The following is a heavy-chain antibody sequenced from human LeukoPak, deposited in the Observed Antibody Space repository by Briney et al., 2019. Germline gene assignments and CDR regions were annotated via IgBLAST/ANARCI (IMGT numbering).Heavy chain of an antibody. J-gene: IGHJ4*02. CDR3: AKKTPSLGSFDY. CDR2: ISGSGDGT. V-gene: IGHV3-23*01. Sequence: GGSLRLSCAASGFTVSINYMNWVRQAPGKGLEWVSAISGSGDGTYYADSVKGRFTISRDNSKNTLYLQVNSLRAEDTAVYYCAKKTPSLGSFDYWGQGTLVTVSS. CDR1: GFTVSINY. D-gene: IGHD3-16*01.